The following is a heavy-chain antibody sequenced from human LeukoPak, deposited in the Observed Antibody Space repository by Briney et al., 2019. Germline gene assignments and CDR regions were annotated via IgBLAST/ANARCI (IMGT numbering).Heavy chain of an antibody. D-gene: IGHD3-22*01. CDR3: ARASIVVVTPYYFDY. CDR1: GFTFSSYW. V-gene: IGHV3-7*01. Sequence: GGSLRLSCAASGFTFSSYWMSWVRQAPGKGLEWLANIKQDGSEKYYVDSVKGRFTISRDNAKNSLYLQMNSLRAEDTAVYCCARASIVVVTPYYFDYWGQGTLVTVSS. J-gene: IGHJ4*02. CDR2: IKQDGSEK.